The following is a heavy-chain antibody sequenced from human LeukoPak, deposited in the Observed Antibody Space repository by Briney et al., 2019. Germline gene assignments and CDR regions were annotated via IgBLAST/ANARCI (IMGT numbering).Heavy chain of an antibody. D-gene: IGHD4-23*01. CDR2: IIPIFGTA. CDR1: GGTFSSYA. J-gene: IGHJ4*02. CDR3: ARDYYGGNLPLDY. V-gene: IGHV1-69*05. Sequence: SVKVSCKASGGTFSSYAISWVRQAPGQGLEWMGRIIPIFGTANYAQKFQGRVTITTDESTSTAYMELSSLRPEDTAVYYCARDYYGGNLPLDYWGQGTLVTVSS.